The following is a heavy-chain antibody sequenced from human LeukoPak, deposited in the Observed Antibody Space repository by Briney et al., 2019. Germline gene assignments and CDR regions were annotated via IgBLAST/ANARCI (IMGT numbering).Heavy chain of an antibody. J-gene: IGHJ4*02. CDR3: AIFYDSSCYYFFDY. Sequence: HPGGSLRLSCAASGFAFSSYAMSWVRQAPGKGLEWVSGISGSGGSTYYADSVKGRFTISRDNSKNTLYLQMNSLRAEDTAVYYCAIFYDSSCYYFFDYWGQGTLVTVSS. D-gene: IGHD3-22*01. CDR1: GFAFSSYA. V-gene: IGHV3-23*01. CDR2: ISGSGGST.